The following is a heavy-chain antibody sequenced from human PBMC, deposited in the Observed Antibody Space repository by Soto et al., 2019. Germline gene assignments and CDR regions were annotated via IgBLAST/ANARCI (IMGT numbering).Heavy chain of an antibody. CDR2: ISGRGGST. CDR1: GFTFSSYA. Sequence: QPGGSLRLSCAASGFTFSSYAMSWVRQAPGKGLKWVSAISGRGGSTYYADSVKGRFTISRDNSKNTMYLQMNSLRAEDTAVYYCARGDDSNDGCWFDPWGQGTLVTVSS. J-gene: IGHJ5*02. D-gene: IGHD1-1*01. V-gene: IGHV3-23*01. CDR3: ARGDDSNDGCWFDP.